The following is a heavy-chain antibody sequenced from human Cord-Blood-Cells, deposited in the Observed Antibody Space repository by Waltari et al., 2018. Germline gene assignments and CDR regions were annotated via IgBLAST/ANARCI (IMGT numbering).Heavy chain of an antibody. J-gene: IGHJ4*02. CDR2: INPNSGGT. V-gene: IGHV1-2*02. D-gene: IGHD6-6*01. CDR3: ARGGSSSYYFDY. Sequence: MHWVRQAPGQGLEWMGWINPNSGGTNYAQKFQGRVTMTRDTSISTAYMELSRLRSDDTAVYYCARGGSSSYYFDYWGQGTLVTVSS.